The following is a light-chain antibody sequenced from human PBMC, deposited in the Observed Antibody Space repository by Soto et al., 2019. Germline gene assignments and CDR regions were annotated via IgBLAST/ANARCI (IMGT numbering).Light chain of an antibody. V-gene: IGKV3-20*01. CDR1: QSVSSSY. CDR2: GAS. J-gene: IGKJ1*01. Sequence: IALTQSPGTLSLYSGERATISCLASQSVSSSYLAWYQQKPGQAPRLLIYGASSRATGIPDRFSGSGSGTDFTLTISRLEPEDFAVYYCQQYGSSPWTFGQGTKVDIK. CDR3: QQYGSSPWT.